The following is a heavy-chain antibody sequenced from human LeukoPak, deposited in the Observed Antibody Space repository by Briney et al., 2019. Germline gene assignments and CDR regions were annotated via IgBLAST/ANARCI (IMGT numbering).Heavy chain of an antibody. Sequence: SVKVSCKAPGGTFSSYAISWVRQAPGQGLEWMGGIIPILGTANYAQKFQGRVTITADESTSTAYMELSSLRSEDTAVYYCARYNYDILTGYYRYYFDYWGQGTLVTVSS. J-gene: IGHJ4*02. CDR3: ARYNYDILTGYYRYYFDY. CDR2: IIPILGTA. V-gene: IGHV1-69*01. CDR1: GGTFSSYA. D-gene: IGHD3-9*01.